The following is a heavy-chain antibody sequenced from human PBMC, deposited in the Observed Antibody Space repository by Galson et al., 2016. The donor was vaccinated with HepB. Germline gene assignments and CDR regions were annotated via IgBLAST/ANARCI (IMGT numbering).Heavy chain of an antibody. V-gene: IGHV3-7*03. CDR1: GFTFRSYW. CDR2: IKLDGSDK. D-gene: IGHD1-14*01. J-gene: IGHJ4*02. Sequence: SLRLSCAVSGFTFRSYWMSWVRQAPGKGLEWVANIKLDGSDKFYVDSVKGRFTISRDNARNSLYLQMNSLRADDTAVYYCARRNLLDFWGQGTQVTVSS. CDR3: ARRNLLDF.